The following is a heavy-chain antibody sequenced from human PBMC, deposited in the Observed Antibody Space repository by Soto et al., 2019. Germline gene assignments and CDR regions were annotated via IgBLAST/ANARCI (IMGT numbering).Heavy chain of an antibody. J-gene: IGHJ4*02. CDR2: IIPIFGTA. V-gene: IGHV1-69*13. D-gene: IGHD6-13*01. CDR3: ARTHSSSWYSLGSSFDY. Sequence: SVKVSCKASGGTFSSYAISWVRQAPGQGLEWMGGIIPIFGTANYAQKFQGRVTITADESTSTAYMELSSLRSEDTAVYYCARTHSSSWYSLGSSFDYWGQGTLVTVSS. CDR1: GGTFSSYA.